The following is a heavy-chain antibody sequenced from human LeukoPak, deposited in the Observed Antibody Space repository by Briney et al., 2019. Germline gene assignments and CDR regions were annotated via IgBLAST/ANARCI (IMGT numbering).Heavy chain of an antibody. CDR3: ARVEYSGWNLEY. CDR2: ISSSSSYI. J-gene: IGHJ4*02. CDR1: GFTFSSYS. D-gene: IGHD5-12*01. V-gene: IGHV3-21*01. Sequence: GGSLRLSCAASGFTFSSYSMNWVRQAPGKGLEWVSSISSSSSYIYYADSVKGRFTISRDDAKNSLYVQMNSLRDEDTAVYYCARVEYSGWNLEYWGQGTLATVSS.